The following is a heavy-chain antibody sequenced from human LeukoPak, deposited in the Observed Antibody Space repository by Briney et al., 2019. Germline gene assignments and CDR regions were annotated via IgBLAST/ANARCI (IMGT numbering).Heavy chain of an antibody. J-gene: IGHJ5*02. CDR2: IYYSGST. Sequence: PSETLSLTCTVSGGSISNSNCYWGWIRQPPGKGLEWIGSIYYSGSTYYNPSLKSRVTISVDTSKNQFSLKLSSVTAADTAVYYCARDSSVGATSIDPWGQGTLVTVSP. CDR3: ARDSSVGATSIDP. V-gene: IGHV4-39*07. CDR1: GGSISNSNCY. D-gene: IGHD1-26*01.